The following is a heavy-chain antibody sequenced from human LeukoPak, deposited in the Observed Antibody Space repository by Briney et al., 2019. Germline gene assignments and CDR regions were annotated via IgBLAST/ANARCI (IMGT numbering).Heavy chain of an antibody. CDR1: GFTFSSYS. V-gene: IGHV3-48*01. D-gene: IGHD2-2*01. CDR2: ISSSSSTI. Sequence: GGSLRLSCAASGFTFSSYSMNWVRQAPGKGLEWVSYISSSSSTIYYADSVKGRFTISRDNAKNSLYLQMYSLRAEDTAVYYCARDPPYCSSTSCYAYYYGMDVWGQGTTVTVSS. J-gene: IGHJ6*02. CDR3: ARDPPYCSSTSCYAYYYGMDV.